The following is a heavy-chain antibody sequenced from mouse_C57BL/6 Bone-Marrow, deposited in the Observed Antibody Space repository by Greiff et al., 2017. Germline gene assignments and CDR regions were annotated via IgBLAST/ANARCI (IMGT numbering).Heavy chain of an antibody. Sequence: QVQLQQSGTELVKPGASVKLSCKASGYTFTSYWMHWVKQRPGQGLEWIGNINPSNGGTNYNEKFKSKATLTVDKSSSTAYMQLSSLTSEDSAVYYCARRLNYGYDGNYWAMDYWGQGTSVTVSS. J-gene: IGHJ4*01. V-gene: IGHV1-53*01. CDR3: ARRLNYGYDGNYWAMDY. CDR1: GYTFTSYW. D-gene: IGHD2-2*01. CDR2: INPSNGGT.